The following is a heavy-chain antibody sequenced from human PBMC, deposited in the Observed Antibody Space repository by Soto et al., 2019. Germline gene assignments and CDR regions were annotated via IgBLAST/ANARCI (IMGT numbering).Heavy chain of an antibody. V-gene: IGHV1-69*01. Sequence: QVQLVQSGAEVKKPGSSVKVSCKACGGTFSSYAISWVRQAPGQGLEWMGGIIPIFGTANYAQKFQGRVTITADESTSTAYMELSSLRSEDTAVYYCARSFWGGYSYGYNFLDYWGQGTLVTVSS. CDR3: ARSFWGGYSYGYNFLDY. D-gene: IGHD5-18*01. CDR1: GGTFSSYA. J-gene: IGHJ4*02. CDR2: IIPIFGTA.